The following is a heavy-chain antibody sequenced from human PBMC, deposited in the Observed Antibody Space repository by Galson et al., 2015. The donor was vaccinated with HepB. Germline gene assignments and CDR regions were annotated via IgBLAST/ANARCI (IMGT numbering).Heavy chain of an antibody. CDR3: ARGCGLRCPPDY. Sequence: SLRLSCAASGFTFSSYRMSWVRQAPGKGLEWVANIKQDGSEKYYVDSVKGRFTISRDNAKNSLYLQMNSLRAEDTAVYYCARGCGLRCPPDYWGQGTLVTVSS. CDR2: IKQDGSEK. D-gene: IGHD4-17*01. J-gene: IGHJ4*02. V-gene: IGHV3-7*05. CDR1: GFTFSSYR.